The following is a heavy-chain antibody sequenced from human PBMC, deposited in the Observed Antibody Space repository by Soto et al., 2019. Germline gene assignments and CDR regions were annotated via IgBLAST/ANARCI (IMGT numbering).Heavy chain of an antibody. CDR1: GGSISSSSYY. CDR3: ARHTPAISISDH. D-gene: IGHD2-15*01. J-gene: IGHJ4*02. Sequence: SETLSLTCTVSGGSISSSSYYWGWIRQPPGKGLEWIGSIYYSGSTYYNPSLKSRVAISVDTSKNQFSLRLSSVTAADTAVYYCARHTPAISISDHWGQGTLVTVS. V-gene: IGHV4-39*01. CDR2: IYYSGST.